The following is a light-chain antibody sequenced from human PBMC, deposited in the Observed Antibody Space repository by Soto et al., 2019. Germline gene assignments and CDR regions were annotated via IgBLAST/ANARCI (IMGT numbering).Light chain of an antibody. J-gene: IGKJ1*01. Sequence: DIPMTQSPSTLSASVGDRVTITCRASQSISSWLAWYQQKPGKAPKLLIYKASSLESGVPSRFSGSGSGTEFTLTISSLQPDDFATYYCQQYNSSWTFGQGTKV. CDR2: KAS. CDR1: QSISSW. CDR3: QQYNSSWT. V-gene: IGKV1-5*03.